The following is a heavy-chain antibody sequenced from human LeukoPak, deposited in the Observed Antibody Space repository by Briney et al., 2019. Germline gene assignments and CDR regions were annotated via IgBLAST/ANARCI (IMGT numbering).Heavy chain of an antibody. Sequence: ESSETLSLTCAVSGYSISSSNWWGWIRQPPGKGLEWIGYIYYSGSTNYNPSLKSRVTMSVDTSKNQFSLKLSSVTAADTAVYYCARGLYSSSWTKYSDYWGQGTLVTVSS. CDR3: ARGLYSSSWTKYSDY. D-gene: IGHD6-13*01. J-gene: IGHJ4*02. CDR2: IYYSGST. V-gene: IGHV4-28*03. CDR1: GYSISSSNW.